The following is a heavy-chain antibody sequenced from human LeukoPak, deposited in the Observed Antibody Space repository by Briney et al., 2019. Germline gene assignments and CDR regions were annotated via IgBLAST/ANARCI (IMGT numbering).Heavy chain of an antibody. J-gene: IGHJ4*02. V-gene: IGHV4-59*01. D-gene: IGHD6-19*01. CDR2: IYYSGTT. CDR1: GGSISGYY. Sequence: PSETLSLTCTVTGGSISGYYWSWIRQPPGKGLEWIGFIYYSGTTNYNPSLKSRVTVSADTSKNQFSLMLSSVTAADTAVYYCARMTSYSSGCYFDYWGQGTLVTVSS. CDR3: ARMTSYSSGCYFDY.